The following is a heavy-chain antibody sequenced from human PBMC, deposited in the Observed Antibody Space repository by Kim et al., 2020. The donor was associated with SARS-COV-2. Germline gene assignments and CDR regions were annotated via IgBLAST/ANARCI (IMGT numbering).Heavy chain of an antibody. Sequence: SETLSLTCAVYGGSFSGYYWSWIRQPPGKGLEWIGEINHSGSTNYNPSLKSRVTISVDTSKNQFSLKLSSVTAADTAVYYCARAGAYYYGSGSYGNFDYWGQGTLVTVSS. V-gene: IGHV4-34*01. CDR3: ARAGAYYYGSGSYGNFDY. D-gene: IGHD3-10*01. J-gene: IGHJ4*02. CDR1: GGSFSGYY. CDR2: INHSGST.